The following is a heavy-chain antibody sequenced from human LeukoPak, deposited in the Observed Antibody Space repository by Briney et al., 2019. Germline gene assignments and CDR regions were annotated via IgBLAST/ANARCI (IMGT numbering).Heavy chain of an antibody. J-gene: IGHJ4*02. D-gene: IGHD6-19*01. V-gene: IGHV1-18*01. CDR1: GYTFTSYG. Sequence: ASVKVSCEASGYTFTSYGISWVRQAPGQGLEWMGWISAYNGNTNYAQKLQGRVTMTTDTSTSTAYMELRSLRSDDTAVYYCARVLGSSGWWYYFDYWGQGTLVTVSS. CDR2: ISAYNGNT. CDR3: ARVLGSSGWWYYFDY.